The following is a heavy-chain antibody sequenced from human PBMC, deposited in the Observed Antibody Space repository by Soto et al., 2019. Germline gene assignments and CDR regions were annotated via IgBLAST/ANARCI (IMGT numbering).Heavy chain of an antibody. J-gene: IGHJ6*02. CDR2: IYYSGST. V-gene: IGHV4-39*07. CDR3: ARSIGYCSGGSCYEYYYCGMDV. Sequence: SETLSLTCTVSGGSISSSSYYWGWIRQPPGKGLEWIGSIYYSGSTYYNPSLKSRVTISVDTSKNQFSLKLSSVTAADTAVYYCARSIGYCSGGSCYEYYYCGMDVWGQGTTVT. D-gene: IGHD2-15*01. CDR1: GGSISSSSYY.